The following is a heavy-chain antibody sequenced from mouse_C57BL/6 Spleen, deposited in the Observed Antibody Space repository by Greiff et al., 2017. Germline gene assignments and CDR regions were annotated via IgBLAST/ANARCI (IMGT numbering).Heavy chain of an antibody. CDR2: IDPNSGGT. Sequence: VQLQQPGAELVKPGASVKLSCKASGYTFTSYWMPWVKQRPGRGLEWIGRIDPNSGGTKYNEKFKSKATLTVDKPSSTAYMQLSSLTSEDSAVYYCASLTTVVDWYFDVWGTGTTGTVAS. D-gene: IGHD1-1*01. J-gene: IGHJ1*03. V-gene: IGHV1-72*01. CDR1: GYTFTSYW. CDR3: ASLTTVVDWYFDV.